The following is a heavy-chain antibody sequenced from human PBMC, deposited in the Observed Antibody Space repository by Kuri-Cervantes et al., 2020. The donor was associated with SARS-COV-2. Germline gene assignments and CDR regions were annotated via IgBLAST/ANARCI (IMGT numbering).Heavy chain of an antibody. J-gene: IGHJ4*02. Sequence: LSLTCAASGFAFSSYAMSWVRQAPGKGLEWVSAISGSGGSTYYADSVKGRFTISRDNSKNTLYLQMNSLRAEDTAVYYCAKDGDPDYWGQGTLVTVSS. D-gene: IGHD2-21*01. CDR3: AKDGDPDY. CDR2: ISGSGGST. V-gene: IGHV3-23*01. CDR1: GFAFSSYA.